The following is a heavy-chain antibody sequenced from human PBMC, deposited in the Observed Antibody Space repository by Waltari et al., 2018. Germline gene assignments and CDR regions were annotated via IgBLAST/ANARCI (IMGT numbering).Heavy chain of an antibody. CDR2: STHNDRS. J-gene: IGHJ6*02. V-gene: IGHV4-34*01. D-gene: IGHD2-15*01. Sequence: QVQLQQWGAGLLKPSETLSLTCAVYGGSFSGYYWSWIRQPPGKGLEWIGESTHNDRSHYSPSLKCRVTLSVDTSKNQVSLKPGAVTASDWAVDYWAGLAGYYYYYGIDVWGQGTTVTVSS. CDR3: AGLAGYYYYYGIDV. CDR1: GGSFSGYY.